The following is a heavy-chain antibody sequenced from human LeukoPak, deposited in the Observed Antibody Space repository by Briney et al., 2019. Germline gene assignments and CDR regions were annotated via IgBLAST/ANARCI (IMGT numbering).Heavy chain of an antibody. V-gene: IGHV3-7*01. CDR1: GFTFSSYW. CDR3: ARDSTGITIFGVVIIYYYYGMDV. Sequence: PGGSLRLSCAASGFTFSSYWMSWVRQAPGKGLGWVANIKQDGSGKYYVDSVKGRFTISRDNAKNSLYLQMNSLRAEDTAVYYCARDSTGITIFGVVIIYYYYGMDVWGQGTTVTVSS. CDR2: IKQDGSGK. D-gene: IGHD3-3*01. J-gene: IGHJ6*02.